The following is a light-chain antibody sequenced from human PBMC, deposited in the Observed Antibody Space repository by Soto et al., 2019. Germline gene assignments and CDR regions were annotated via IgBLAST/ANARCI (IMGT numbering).Light chain of an antibody. CDR1: QSVRSSY. Sequence: EIVLTQSPGTLSLSPGERATLSCRASQSVRSSYLAWYQQKPGQAPRLLIYGASTRATGIPDRFSGRGSGTVFALTISRLEPEDFAVYYCQQYGDALSTFGRGTKVDIK. CDR3: QQYGDALST. CDR2: GAS. V-gene: IGKV3-20*01. J-gene: IGKJ3*01.